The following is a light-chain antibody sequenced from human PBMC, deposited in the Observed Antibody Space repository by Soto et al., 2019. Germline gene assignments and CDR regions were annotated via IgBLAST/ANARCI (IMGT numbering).Light chain of an antibody. CDR1: QSVSNNY. V-gene: IGKV3-20*01. Sequence: EIVLTQSPGTLSLSPGERATLSCRASQSVSNNYLAWYQQKPGQAPRLLIYGASNRATGIPDRFSGSGSGTDFTLTISRLEPEDFAVYYCQQYYRLPYSFGPGTKLEIK. CDR2: GAS. CDR3: QQYYRLPYS. J-gene: IGKJ2*01.